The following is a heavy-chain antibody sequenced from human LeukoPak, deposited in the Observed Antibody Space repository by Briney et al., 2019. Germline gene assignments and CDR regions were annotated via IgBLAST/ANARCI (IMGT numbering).Heavy chain of an antibody. J-gene: IGHJ4*02. CDR1: GFTFSSYA. V-gene: IGHV3-23*01. D-gene: IGHD3-10*01. Sequence: GGSLRLSCAASGFTFSSYAMSWVRQAPGKGLEWASAISGSGGSTYYADSVKGRFTISRDNSKNTLYLQMNSLRAEDTAVYYCAKDLTVDYYGSGSYYYFEYWGQGTLVTVSS. CDR2: ISGSGGST. CDR3: AKDLTVDYYGSGSYYYFEY.